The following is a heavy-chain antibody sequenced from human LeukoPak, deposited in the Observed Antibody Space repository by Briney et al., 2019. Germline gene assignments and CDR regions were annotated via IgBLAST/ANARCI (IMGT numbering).Heavy chain of an antibody. J-gene: IGHJ5*02. CDR1: GFTFSRQN. D-gene: IGHD2-2*01. CDR3: ARGDCSTISCPQDWSDP. V-gene: IGHV3-74*01. Sequence: PGRSLRLSCAVSGFTFSRQNMHWVRQAPGKVRVWVSRISCDGNSTRYADSVKGRFTISRDNAKNTLYLQVNSLRGEDTAVYYCARGDCSTISCPQDWSDPWGQGTLVTVSS. CDR2: ISCDGNST.